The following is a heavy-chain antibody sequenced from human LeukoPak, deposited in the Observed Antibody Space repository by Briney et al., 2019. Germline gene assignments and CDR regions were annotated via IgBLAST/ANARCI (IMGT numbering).Heavy chain of an antibody. Sequence: ASVKVSCKASGGTFSSYTISWVRQAPGQGLEWMGMIIPILGIANYAQKFTGRVTITADKSTSTAYMELSSLRSEDTAVYYCARAYYYDCSGYQDYWGQGRLVTVSS. CDR2: IIPILGIA. J-gene: IGHJ4*02. CDR1: GGTFSSYT. D-gene: IGHD3-22*01. CDR3: ARAYYYDCSGYQDY. V-gene: IGHV1-69*02.